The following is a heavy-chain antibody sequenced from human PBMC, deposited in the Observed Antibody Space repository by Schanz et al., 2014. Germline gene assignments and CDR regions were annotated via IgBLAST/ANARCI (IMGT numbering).Heavy chain of an antibody. J-gene: IGHJ4*02. CDR2: IGYDGSEK. V-gene: IGHV3-33*08. Sequence: AQLLESGGGLVQPGGSLRLSCAASGFNFKAYAMSWVRQAPGKGLEWVANIGYDGSEKYYVDSVKGRFTISRDNSKDTLYLQMSGLTPEDTAVYYCARGPIPIQGVPMDFWGQGTLXTVSS. CDR1: GFNFKAYA. CDR3: ARGPIPIQGVPMDF. D-gene: IGHD3-10*01.